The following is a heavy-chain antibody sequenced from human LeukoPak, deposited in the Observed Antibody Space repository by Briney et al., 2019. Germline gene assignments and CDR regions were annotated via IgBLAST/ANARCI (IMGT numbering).Heavy chain of an antibody. CDR2: IIPIFGTA. J-gene: IGHJ4*02. D-gene: IGHD2-2*01. CDR3: ARESHCSSTSCHPPDY. CDR1: GGTFSSYA. Sequence: SVKVPCKASGGTFSSYAISWVRQAPGQGLEWMGGIIPIFGTANYAQKFQGRVTITADESTSTAYMELSSLRSEDTAVYYCARESHCSSTSCHPPDYWGQGTLVTVSS. V-gene: IGHV1-69*13.